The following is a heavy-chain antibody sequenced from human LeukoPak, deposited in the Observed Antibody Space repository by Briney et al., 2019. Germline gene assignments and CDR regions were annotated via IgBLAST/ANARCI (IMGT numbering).Heavy chain of an antibody. D-gene: IGHD3-22*01. J-gene: IGHJ4*02. CDR3: ARVNGDYYDSSGYDDY. CDR2: ISAYDGNT. Sequence: ASVKVSCKASGYTFNSYGISWVRQAPGQGLEWMGWISAYDGNTNYAQKFQGRVTMTRNTSISTAYMELSSLRSEDTAVYYCARVNGDYYDSSGYDDYWGQGTLVTVSS. V-gene: IGHV1-18*01. CDR1: GYTFNSYG.